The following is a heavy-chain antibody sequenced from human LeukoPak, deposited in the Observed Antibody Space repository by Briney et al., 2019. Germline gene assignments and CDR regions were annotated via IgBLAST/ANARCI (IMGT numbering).Heavy chain of an antibody. CDR2: ISAYNGNT. Sequence: VASVKVSRKASGYTFTSYGISWVRQAPGQGLEWMGWISAYNGNTNYAQKLQGRVTMTTDTSTSTAYMELRSLRSDDTAVYYCAGNKVNGYCSGGSCNPYQDWGQGTLLTVSS. CDR3: AGNKVNGYCSGGSCNPYQD. CDR1: GYTFTSYG. J-gene: IGHJ4*02. V-gene: IGHV1-18*01. D-gene: IGHD2-15*01.